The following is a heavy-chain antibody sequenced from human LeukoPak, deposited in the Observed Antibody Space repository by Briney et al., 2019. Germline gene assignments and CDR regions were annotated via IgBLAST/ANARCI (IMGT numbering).Heavy chain of an antibody. J-gene: IGHJ5*02. D-gene: IGHD3-10*01. CDR1: GGSISSYY. V-gene: IGHV4-59*01. CDR2: IYYSGST. Sequence: PSETLSLTCTVSGGSISSYYWSWIRQPPGKGLEWIGYIYYSGSTNYNPSLKSRVTISVDTSKNQFSLKLSSVTAADTAVYYCARDRGLYYYGSGSHWFDPWGQGTLVTVSS. CDR3: ARDRGLYYYGSGSHWFDP.